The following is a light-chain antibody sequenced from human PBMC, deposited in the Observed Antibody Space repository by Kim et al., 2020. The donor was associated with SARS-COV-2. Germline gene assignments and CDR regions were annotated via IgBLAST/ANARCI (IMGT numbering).Light chain of an antibody. J-gene: IGKJ1*01. CDR1: KSVSSIY. CDR2: GAS. Sequence: APGERATLSCRASKSVSSIYLAWYQQKPGQAPRLLIYGASSRATGIPDRFSGSGSGTDFTLTISRLEPEDFAVYYCQQYDNPLWAFGQGTRVEIK. V-gene: IGKV3-20*01. CDR3: QQYDNPLWA.